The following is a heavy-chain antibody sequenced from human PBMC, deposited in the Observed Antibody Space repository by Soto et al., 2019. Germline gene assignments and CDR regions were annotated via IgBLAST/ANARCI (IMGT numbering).Heavy chain of an antibody. D-gene: IGHD3-22*01. CDR1: GYTFTSYG. Sequence: ASVKVSCKASGYTFTSYGISWVRQAPRQGLEWMGWISAYNGNTNYAQKLQGRVTMTTDTSTSTAYMELRSLRSDDTAVYYCAPGYYDSSGYYPGSRDPWGQGTLVTVSS. J-gene: IGHJ5*02. V-gene: IGHV1-18*01. CDR3: APGYYDSSGYYPGSRDP. CDR2: ISAYNGNT.